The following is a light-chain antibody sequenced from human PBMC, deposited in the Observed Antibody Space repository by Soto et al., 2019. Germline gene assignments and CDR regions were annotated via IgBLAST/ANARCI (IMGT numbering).Light chain of an antibody. Sequence: DIVMTQSPDSLAVSLGERATINCKSSQTVLHGSNNNNYLAWYQQKPGQPPKLLIYWASARESGVPDRFSGSGSWTDFTLTISSLQAEDVAVYYCQQYYSSPQTFGQGTKVDI. CDR1: QTVLHGSNNNNY. CDR3: QQYYSSPQT. V-gene: IGKV4-1*01. J-gene: IGKJ1*01. CDR2: WAS.